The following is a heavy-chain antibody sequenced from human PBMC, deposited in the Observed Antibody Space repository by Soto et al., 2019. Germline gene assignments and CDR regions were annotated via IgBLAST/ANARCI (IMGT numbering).Heavy chain of an antibody. CDR2: IIPIFGTA. Sequence: QVQLVQSGAEVKKPGSSVKVSCKASGGTFSSYAISWVRQAPGQGLEWMGGIIPIFGTADYAQKFQGRVTIXAXEXXSTAYMGLSSLRSEDTAVYYCASVLELHYYYGMDVWGQGTTVTVSS. CDR3: ASVLELHYYYGMDV. J-gene: IGHJ6*02. CDR1: GGTFSSYA. D-gene: IGHD1-7*01. V-gene: IGHV1-69*12.